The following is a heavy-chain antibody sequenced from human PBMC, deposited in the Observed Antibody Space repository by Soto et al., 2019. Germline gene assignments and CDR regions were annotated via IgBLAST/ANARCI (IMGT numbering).Heavy chain of an antibody. CDR3: ARVADWTYSSNCNGRAAFDM. V-gene: IGHV3-74*01. Sequence: EVQLVESGGGLAQPGGSLRLSCAASGFTLSSHWMHWVRQAPGKGLVWVSRINRDGSTINYDDSVRGRYTISRDNAKNMLSLQMNSLRAEDTAVYYCARVADWTYSSNCNGRAAFDMWGQGTMVTVSS. CDR1: GFTLSSHW. CDR2: INRDGSTI. J-gene: IGHJ3*02. D-gene: IGHD6-13*01.